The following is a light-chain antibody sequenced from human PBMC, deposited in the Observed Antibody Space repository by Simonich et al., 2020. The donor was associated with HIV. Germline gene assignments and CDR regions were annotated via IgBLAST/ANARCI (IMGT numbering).Light chain of an antibody. CDR1: QSISSW. J-gene: IGKJ3*01. Sequence: DIQMTQSPSTLSASVGDRVTITCRASQSISSWLAWYQQQPGKAPKLLIYKASNLESGVPSRFSGCGSGTEFTLTISSLQSEDFAVYYCQQYNNWPRSFGPGTKVDIK. V-gene: IGKV1-5*03. CDR3: QQYNNWPRS. CDR2: KAS.